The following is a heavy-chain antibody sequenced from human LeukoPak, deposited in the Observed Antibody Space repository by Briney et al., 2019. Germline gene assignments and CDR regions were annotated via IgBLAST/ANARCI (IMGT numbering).Heavy chain of an antibody. V-gene: IGHV3-23*01. CDR3: AKPHTMVRGVITY. CDR1: GFTFSSYA. J-gene: IGHJ4*02. Sequence: GGSLRLSCAASGFTFSSYAMNWVRQAPGKGLEWVSAISGSGGSTYYADSVKGRFTISRDNSKNTLYLQMNSLRAEDTAVYYCAKPHTMVRGVITYWGQGTLVTVSS. CDR2: ISGSGGST. D-gene: IGHD3-10*01.